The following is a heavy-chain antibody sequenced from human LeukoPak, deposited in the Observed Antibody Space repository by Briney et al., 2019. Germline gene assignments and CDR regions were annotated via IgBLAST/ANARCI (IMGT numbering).Heavy chain of an antibody. Sequence: ASVKVSCKASGYTFTTYGISWVRQAPGQGLEWMGWINPNSGDTNYAQKFQGRVTMTRDTSISTAYMELSRLRSDDTAVYYCARVRYRLAETYIDYWGQGTLVTVSS. CDR2: INPNSGDT. V-gene: IGHV1-2*02. CDR1: GYTFTTYG. D-gene: IGHD3-16*01. CDR3: ARVRYRLAETYIDY. J-gene: IGHJ4*02.